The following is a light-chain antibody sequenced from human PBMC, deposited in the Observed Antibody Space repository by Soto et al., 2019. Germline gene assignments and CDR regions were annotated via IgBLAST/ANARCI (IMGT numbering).Light chain of an antibody. V-gene: IGLV3-21*02. CDR1: NIGSGS. J-gene: IGLJ3*02. CDR3: QLWDSSRDHPWV. Sequence: SYELTQPPSVSVAPGQTASITCGGANIGSGSVHWYQQKPGQAPVLVVYDYNDRPSGIPERFSGSNSGNTATLTISRVEAGDEADYYCQLWDSSRDHPWVFGGGTQLTVL. CDR2: DYN.